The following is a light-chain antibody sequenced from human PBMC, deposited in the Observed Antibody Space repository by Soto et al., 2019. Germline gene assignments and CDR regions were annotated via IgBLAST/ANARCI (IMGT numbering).Light chain of an antibody. CDR1: SSDVGGYNY. V-gene: IGLV2-14*01. Sequence: QSALTQPASVSGSPGQSITISCTGTSSDVGGYNYVSWYPQHPGKAPKLMIYDVSNRTSGVSNRFSGSKSGNTASLTISGIPAEDEADDYCSSYTSSSTIVVFGGGTKLTVL. CDR3: SSYTSSSTIVV. CDR2: DVS. J-gene: IGLJ2*01.